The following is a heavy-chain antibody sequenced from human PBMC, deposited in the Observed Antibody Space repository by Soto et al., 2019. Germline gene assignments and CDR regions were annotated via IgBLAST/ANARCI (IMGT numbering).Heavy chain of an antibody. J-gene: IGHJ4*02. Sequence: ESGGVLVQPGGSLRLSCVASGFTFDSHWMHWVRQAPGEGVVWVSRIKTDGYAAAYADSVKGRFTISRDNTKNTVYLQMNSLRAEDTAVYFCVRESGVAADCWGQGTLVTVSS. CDR2: IKTDGYAA. CDR3: VRESGVAADC. V-gene: IGHV3-74*01. D-gene: IGHD6-19*01. CDR1: GFTFDSHW.